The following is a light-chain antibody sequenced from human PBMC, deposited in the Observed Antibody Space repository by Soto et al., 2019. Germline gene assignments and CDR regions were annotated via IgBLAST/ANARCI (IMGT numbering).Light chain of an antibody. J-gene: IGKJ4*01. CDR2: ATS. Sequence: EIVLTQSPGTLSLSPGETATLSCRASQTVNSDYLAWFQQRPGQAPRLLIFATSRRATDIPDRFSGSGSGTDFTLAIRRLEPEDFAVYYCQHYANWPLTFGGGTKV. V-gene: IGKV3-20*01. CDR3: QHYANWPLT. CDR1: QTVNSDY.